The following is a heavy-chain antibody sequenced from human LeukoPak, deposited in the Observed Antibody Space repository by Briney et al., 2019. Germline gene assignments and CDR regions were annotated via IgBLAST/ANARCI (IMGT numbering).Heavy chain of an antibody. CDR2: IYYSGST. V-gene: IGHV4-39*07. Sequence: SETLSLTCTVSGGSISSSSYYWGWIRQPPGKGLEWIGSIYYSGSTYYNPSLKSRVTISVDTSKNQFSLKLSSVTAADTAVYYCARPDVDTAMVKNAFDIWGQGTMVTVSS. D-gene: IGHD5-18*01. J-gene: IGHJ3*02. CDR1: GGSISSSSYY. CDR3: ARPDVDTAMVKNAFDI.